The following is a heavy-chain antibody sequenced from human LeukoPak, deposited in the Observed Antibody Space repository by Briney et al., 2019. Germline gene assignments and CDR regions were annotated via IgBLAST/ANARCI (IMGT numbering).Heavy chain of an antibody. CDR3: ARDGVPGGRDV. J-gene: IGHJ6*02. V-gene: IGHV3-7*01. CDR2: INREGSDK. CDR1: GFTFSTHW. Sequence: GGSLRLSCAASGFTFSTHWMNWVRQAPGKGLEWVANINREGSDKNYVDSVKGRFTISRDNAKNPLSLQMNSLRVEDPAVYHCARDGVPGGRDVWGQGTTVTVS. D-gene: IGHD3-16*01.